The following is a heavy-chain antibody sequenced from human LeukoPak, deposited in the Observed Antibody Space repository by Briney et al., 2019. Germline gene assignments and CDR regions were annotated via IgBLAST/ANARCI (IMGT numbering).Heavy chain of an antibody. V-gene: IGHV4-34*01. CDR2: INHSGST. D-gene: IGHD7-27*01. CDR3: ARGNSGFDY. Sequence: GSLRLSCAASGFTFSSYAMSWIRQPPGKGLEWIGEINHSGSTNYNPSLKSRVTISVDTSKNQFSLKLSSVTAADTAVYYCARGNSGFDYWGQGTLVTVSS. CDR1: GFTFSSYA. J-gene: IGHJ4*02.